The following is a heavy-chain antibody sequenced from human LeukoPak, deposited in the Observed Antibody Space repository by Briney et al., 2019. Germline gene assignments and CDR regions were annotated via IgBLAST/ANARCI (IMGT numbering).Heavy chain of an antibody. V-gene: IGHV1-46*01. CDR2: INPSGGST. Sequence: ASVKVSCKASGYTFTSYYMHWVRQAPGQGLEWMGIINPSGGSTSYAQKFQGRVTMTRDTSTSTVYMELSSLRSEDTAVYYCARDRRELLRSALYDYWGQGTLVTVSS. CDR3: ARDRRELLRSALYDY. CDR1: GYTFTSYY. D-gene: IGHD1-26*01. J-gene: IGHJ4*02.